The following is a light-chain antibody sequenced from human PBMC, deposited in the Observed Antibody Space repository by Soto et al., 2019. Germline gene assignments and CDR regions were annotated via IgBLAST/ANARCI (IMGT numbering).Light chain of an antibody. CDR1: SSNIGARFD. CDR3: QSYDSSLSAYV. J-gene: IGLJ1*01. Sequence: QSVLTQPPSVSGAPGQRVTISCTGSSSNIGARFDVHWYQQLPGSAPKLLIYSNNNRPSGVPDRFSVSRSATSASLAITGLQAAYEADYYCQSYDSSLSAYVFGTATKVTVL. CDR2: SNN. V-gene: IGLV1-40*01.